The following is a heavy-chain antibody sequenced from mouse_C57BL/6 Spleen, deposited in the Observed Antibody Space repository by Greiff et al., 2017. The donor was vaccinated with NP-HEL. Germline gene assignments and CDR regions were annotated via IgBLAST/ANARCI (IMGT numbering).Heavy chain of an antibody. CDR2: INPNNGGT. CDR3: ARENYGRSYVLLAY. Sequence: EVQLQQSGPELVKPGASVKMSCKASGYTFTDYNMHWVKQSHGKSLEWIGYINPNNGGTSYNQKFKGKAKLTVNKSSSTAYMELRSLTSEDSAVYYGARENYGRSYVLLAYGAQGTLVTVSA. D-gene: IGHD1-1*01. V-gene: IGHV1-22*01. J-gene: IGHJ3*01. CDR1: GYTFTDYN.